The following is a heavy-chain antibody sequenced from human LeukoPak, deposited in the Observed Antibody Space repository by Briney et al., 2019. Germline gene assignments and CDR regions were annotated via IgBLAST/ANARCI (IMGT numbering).Heavy chain of an antibody. Sequence: ASVKVSCKASGYTFTSYAMSWVRQAPGQGLEWMGWINTNTGNPTYAQGFTGRFVFSLDTSVSTAYLQISSLKAEDTAVYYCARVRWLRKSYYFDYWGQGTLVTVSS. J-gene: IGHJ4*02. CDR2: INTNTGNP. CDR1: GYTFTSYA. CDR3: ARVRWLRKSYYFDY. V-gene: IGHV7-4-1*02. D-gene: IGHD5-12*01.